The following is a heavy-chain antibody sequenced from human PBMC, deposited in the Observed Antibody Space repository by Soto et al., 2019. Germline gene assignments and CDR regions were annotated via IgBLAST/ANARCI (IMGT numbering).Heavy chain of an antibody. CDR2: INWNGDST. D-gene: IGHD2-2*01. V-gene: IGHV3-20*01. Sequence: GGSLRLSCATSGFMFDDYGMSWVRQAPGKGLEWVSGINWNGDSTNYADSVKGRFTISRDNAKNSLYLQMNSLRAEDTAFYHCARAGLRRRSQLQENWFDPWGQGTLVTVSS. CDR1: GFMFDDYG. J-gene: IGHJ5*02. CDR3: ARAGLRRRSQLQENWFDP.